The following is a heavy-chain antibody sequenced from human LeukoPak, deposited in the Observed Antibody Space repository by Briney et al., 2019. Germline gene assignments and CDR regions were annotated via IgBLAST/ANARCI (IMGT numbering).Heavy chain of an antibody. Sequence: SETLSLTCAVSGYSISSGYYWGWIRQPPGKGLEWIGSIYHSGSTYYNPSLKSRVTISVDTSKNQFSLKLSSVTAADTAVYYCAREVRDIVVVPAAMGGYYGMDVRGKGTTVTVSS. D-gene: IGHD2-2*01. CDR3: AREVRDIVVVPAAMGGYYGMDV. CDR2: IYHSGST. CDR1: GYSISSGYY. J-gene: IGHJ6*04. V-gene: IGHV4-38-2*01.